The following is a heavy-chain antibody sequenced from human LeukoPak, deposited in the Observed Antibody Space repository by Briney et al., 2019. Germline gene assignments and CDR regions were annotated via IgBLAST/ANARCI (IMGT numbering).Heavy chain of an antibody. D-gene: IGHD6-19*01. CDR1: GXXIXXXY. Sequence: KPSETLSLTCTVSGXXIXXXYXXWXXXPPGXGLXXXXYIYYSGSTNYNPSLKSRVTISVDTSKNQFSLKLSSVTAADTAVYYXARHNSDWYAIDYWGQGTLVTVSS. J-gene: IGHJ4*02. V-gene: IGHV4-59*08. CDR3: ARHNSDWYAIDY. CDR2: IYYSGST.